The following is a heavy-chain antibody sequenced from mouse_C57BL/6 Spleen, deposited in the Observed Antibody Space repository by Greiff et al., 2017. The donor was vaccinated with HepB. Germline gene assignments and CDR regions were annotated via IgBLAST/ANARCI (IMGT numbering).Heavy chain of an antibody. V-gene: IGHV1-50*01. Sequence: VQLQQPGAELVKPGASVKLSCKASGYTFTSYWMQWVKQRPGQGLEWIGEIDPSDSYTNYNQKFKGKATLTVDTSSSTAYMQLSSLTSEDSAVYYCAKLLSYYYAMDYWGQGTSGTVSS. D-gene: IGHD2-12*01. CDR1: GYTFTSYW. J-gene: IGHJ4*01. CDR2: IDPSDSYT. CDR3: AKLLSYYYAMDY.